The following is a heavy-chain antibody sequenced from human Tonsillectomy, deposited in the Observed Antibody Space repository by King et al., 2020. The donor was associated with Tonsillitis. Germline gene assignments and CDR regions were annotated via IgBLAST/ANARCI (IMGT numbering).Heavy chain of an antibody. CDR2: IRSKAYGGTT. CDR3: TRVRRGGCSGGSCYNPVESYYYYGMDV. D-gene: IGHD2-15*01. Sequence: VQLVESGGGLVQPGRSLRLSCTASGFTFGDYAMSWFRQAPGKGLEWVGFIRSKAYGGTTEYAASVKGRFTISRDDSKSIAYLQMNSLKTEDTAVYYCTRVRRGGCSGGSCYNPVESYYYYGMDVWGQGTTVTVSS. J-gene: IGHJ6*02. CDR1: GFTFGDYA. V-gene: IGHV3-49*03.